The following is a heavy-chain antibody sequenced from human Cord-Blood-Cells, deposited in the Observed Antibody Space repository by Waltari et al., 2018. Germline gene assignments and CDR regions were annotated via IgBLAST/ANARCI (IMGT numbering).Heavy chain of an antibody. V-gene: IGHV3-33*01. D-gene: IGHD5-12*01. CDR3: ARWENIVAAQSYYGMDV. CDR1: GFTFSSYG. Sequence: QVQLVESGGGVVQPGRSLRLSCAASGFTFSSYGMHWVRQAPGKGLEWVAVIWYDGSNKYYADSVKGRFTISRDNSKNTLYLQMNSLRAEDTAVYYCARWENIVAAQSYYGMDVWGQGTTVTVSS. J-gene: IGHJ6*02. CDR2: IWYDGSNK.